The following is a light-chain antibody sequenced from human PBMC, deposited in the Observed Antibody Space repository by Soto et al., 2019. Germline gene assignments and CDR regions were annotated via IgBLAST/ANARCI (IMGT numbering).Light chain of an antibody. J-gene: IGLJ1*01. CDR1: SSDVGGYNY. Sequence: QSVLTQPPSAPGSPGQSVTISCTGTSSDVGGYNYVSWYQHHPGKAPKLMIYDVNKRPSGVPDRFSGSKSGNTASLTVSGLQAEDEADYYCSSYAGSNNLYVFGTGTKLTVL. CDR2: DVN. CDR3: SSYAGSNNLYV. V-gene: IGLV2-8*01.